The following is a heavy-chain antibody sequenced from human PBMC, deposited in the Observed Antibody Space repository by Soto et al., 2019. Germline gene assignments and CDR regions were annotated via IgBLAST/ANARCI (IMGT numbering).Heavy chain of an antibody. Sequence: EVQLLESGGGLVQPVGSLRLSCAASGFTFSSYAMSWVRQAPGKGLEWVSAISGSGGSTYYADSVKGRFTISRDNSNNTLYLQMNSLRAEDTAVYYCAKMGYCSSTSCYGRNWFDPWGQGTLVTVSS. V-gene: IGHV3-23*01. CDR1: GFTFSSYA. CDR3: AKMGYCSSTSCYGRNWFDP. CDR2: ISGSGGST. J-gene: IGHJ5*02. D-gene: IGHD2-2*01.